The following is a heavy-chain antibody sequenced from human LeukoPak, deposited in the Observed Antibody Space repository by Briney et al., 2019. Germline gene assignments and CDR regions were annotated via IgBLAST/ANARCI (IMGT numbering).Heavy chain of an antibody. Sequence: GGSLRLSCAASGFTFSSNAMSWVRQAPGKGLEWVSAISGSGGSTYYADSVKGRFTISRDNSKNTLYLQMNSLRAEDTAVYYCARVDDSSGYYSYFDYWGQGTLVTVSS. CDR1: GFTFSSNA. CDR2: ISGSGGST. J-gene: IGHJ4*02. CDR3: ARVDDSSGYYSYFDY. V-gene: IGHV3-23*01. D-gene: IGHD3-22*01.